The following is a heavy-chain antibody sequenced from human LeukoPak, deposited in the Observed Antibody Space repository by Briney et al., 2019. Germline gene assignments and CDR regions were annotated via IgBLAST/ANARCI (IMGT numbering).Heavy chain of an antibody. CDR2: ISSSSYI. CDR3: AKVDGPYRYYGMDV. Sequence: GGSLRLSCAASGFTLSSYTMNWVRQAPGKGREWGSSISSSSYIYYADSLKGRFTISRDNAKNSLYLQMNSLRAEETAVYYCAKVDGPYRYYGMDVWGQGTTVTVSS. J-gene: IGHJ6*02. D-gene: IGHD5-24*01. CDR1: GFTLSSYT. V-gene: IGHV3-21*01.